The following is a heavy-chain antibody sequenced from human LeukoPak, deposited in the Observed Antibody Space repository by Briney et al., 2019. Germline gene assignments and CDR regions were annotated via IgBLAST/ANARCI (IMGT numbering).Heavy chain of an antibody. D-gene: IGHD6-13*01. CDR3: AKFVLFQPIAAAGNYFDY. V-gene: IGHV3-23*01. J-gene: IGHJ4*02. Sequence: GGSLRLSCAASGFTFSSYAMSWVRQAPGKGLEWVSAISGSGGSTYYADSVKGRFTISRDNSKNTLYLQMNSLRAEDTAVYYCAKFVLFQPIAAAGNYFDYWGQGTLVTVSS. CDR2: ISGSGGST. CDR1: GFTFSSYA.